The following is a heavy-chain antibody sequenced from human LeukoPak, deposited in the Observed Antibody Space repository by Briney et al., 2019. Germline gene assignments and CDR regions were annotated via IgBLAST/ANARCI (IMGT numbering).Heavy chain of an antibody. CDR2: IDCAGGIDT. CDR3: AIDVQDDLDY. D-gene: IGHD1-1*01. CDR1: GFTFSAYV. V-gene: IGHV3-23*01. J-gene: IGHJ4*02. Sequence: GGSLRLSCAASGFTFSAYVMKWVRQAPGKGLEWVSTIDCAGGIDTHYADSVKGRFTISRDNSKNTLYLQMNSLRAEDTAVYYCAIDVQDDLDYWGQGTLVTVSS.